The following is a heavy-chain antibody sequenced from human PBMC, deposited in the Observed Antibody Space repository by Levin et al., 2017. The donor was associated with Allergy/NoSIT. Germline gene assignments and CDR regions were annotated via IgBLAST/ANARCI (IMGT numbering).Heavy chain of an antibody. CDR2: ISGSGGST. Sequence: SCAASGFTFNSYAMSWVRQAPGKGLEWVSAISGSGGSTYYADSVKGRFTISRDNAKNSVYLQMSSLRVEDTAVYYCARDPRGAVAGSYFDYWGQGTLVTVSS. CDR3: ARDPRGAVAGSYFDY. CDR1: GFTFNSYA. V-gene: IGHV3-23*01. D-gene: IGHD6-19*01. J-gene: IGHJ4*02.